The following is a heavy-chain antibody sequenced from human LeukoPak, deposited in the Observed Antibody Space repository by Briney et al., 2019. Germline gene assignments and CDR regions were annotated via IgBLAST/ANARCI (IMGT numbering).Heavy chain of an antibody. CDR1: GFTFSSYA. J-gene: IGHJ4*02. Sequence: GGSLRLSCAASGFTFSSYAMSWVRQAPGKGLEWVSAISGSGGSTYYADSVKDRFTISRDNSKNTLYLQMNSLRAEDTAVYYCAKAEREWLARRGGFQDYWGQGTLVTVSS. D-gene: IGHD6-19*01. CDR2: ISGSGGST. V-gene: IGHV3-23*01. CDR3: AKAEREWLARRGGFQDY.